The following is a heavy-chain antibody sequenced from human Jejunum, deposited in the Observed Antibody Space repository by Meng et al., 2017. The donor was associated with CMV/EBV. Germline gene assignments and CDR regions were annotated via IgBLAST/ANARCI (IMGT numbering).Heavy chain of an antibody. CDR3: ARGSWNYYYYGMDV. V-gene: IGHV3-53*01. J-gene: IGHJ6*02. CDR2: IYSGEST. Sequence: ASEFSVIRNNMTWVRQAPGKGLEWVSAIYSGESTYYADSVKGRFTISRDNSKNTLYLQMNSLRAEDTAVYYCARGSWNYYYYGMDVWGQGTTVTVSS. CDR1: EFSVIRNN. D-gene: IGHD3-10*01.